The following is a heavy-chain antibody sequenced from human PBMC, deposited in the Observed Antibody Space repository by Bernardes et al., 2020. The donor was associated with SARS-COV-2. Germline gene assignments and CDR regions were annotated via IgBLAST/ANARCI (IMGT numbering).Heavy chain of an antibody. CDR3: ARGAGIPQVLDI. J-gene: IGHJ4*02. CDR2: LSYDGVS. CDR1: GGSISGYY. V-gene: IGHV4-59*01. Sequence: SETLSLTCTVSGGSISGYYWSWVRQPPGKGLEWIGYLSYDGVSNYSPSLESRVTISIDTSQNQFSLKLSSVTAADTAIYYCARGAGIPQVLDIWARGTLVTVSS.